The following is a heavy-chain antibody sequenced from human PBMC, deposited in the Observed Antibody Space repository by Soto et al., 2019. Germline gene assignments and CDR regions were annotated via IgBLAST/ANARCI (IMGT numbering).Heavy chain of an antibody. J-gene: IGHJ4*02. V-gene: IGHV1-2*02. CDR1: GYRFAGCY. Sequence: GASVKVRCEDCGYRFAGCYMQWVRQAPGQGLEWMGWINPKSGGTKYAQKFQGRVTMARDTSISTAYMELSRLRSDDTAVYYCTRYYYDSSGYRSDYWGQGTLVTVSS. CDR2: INPKSGGT. CDR3: TRYYYDSSGYRSDY. D-gene: IGHD3-22*01.